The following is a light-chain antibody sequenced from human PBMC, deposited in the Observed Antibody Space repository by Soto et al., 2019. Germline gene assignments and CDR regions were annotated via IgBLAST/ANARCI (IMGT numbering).Light chain of an antibody. J-gene: IGKJ2*01. CDR3: QQYHSYSYT. Sequence: DIQMTPSPSTLSASVGDRVTITCRASQSMATWLAWYQQKPGKAPKLLIYDASSLEGGVPSRFSGSGSGTEFTLTISSLQPEEFATYYCQQYHSYSYTFGQGTKLEIK. CDR2: DAS. V-gene: IGKV1-5*01. CDR1: QSMATW.